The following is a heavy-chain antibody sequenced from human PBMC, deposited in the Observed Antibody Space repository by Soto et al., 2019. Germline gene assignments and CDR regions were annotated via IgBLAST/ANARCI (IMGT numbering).Heavy chain of an antibody. D-gene: IGHD3-22*01. Sequence: QVQLVQSGAEVKKPGASVKVSCKASGYTFTSYGISWVRQAPGQGLEWRGWISAYNGNTNYAQKLQGRVTMTTDTSTSTGYMELRSLRSDDTAVYYCARTINYYDSSGYYYMFDYWGQGTLVTVSS. CDR1: GYTFTSYG. J-gene: IGHJ4*02. CDR3: ARTINYYDSSGYYYMFDY. CDR2: ISAYNGNT. V-gene: IGHV1-18*01.